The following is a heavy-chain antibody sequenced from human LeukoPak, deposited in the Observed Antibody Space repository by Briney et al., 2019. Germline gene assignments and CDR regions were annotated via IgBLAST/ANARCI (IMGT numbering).Heavy chain of an antibody. V-gene: IGHV1-18*01. Sequence: PGASVKVSCKASGYTFTSYGISWVRQAPGQGLEWMGWISAYNGNTNYAQKLQGRFTMTTDTSTRTAYMELRSLRSDATAVYYCARDRVVAGGYCSSTSCLWALDAFDIWGQGTMVTVSS. J-gene: IGHJ3*02. CDR3: ARDRVVAGGYCSSTSCLWALDAFDI. D-gene: IGHD2-2*01. CDR1: GYTFTSYG. CDR2: ISAYNGNT.